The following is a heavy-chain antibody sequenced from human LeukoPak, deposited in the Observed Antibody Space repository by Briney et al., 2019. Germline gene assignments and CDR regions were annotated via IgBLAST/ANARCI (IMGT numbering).Heavy chain of an antibody. CDR3: ARSHLLSGPDNWFDL. J-gene: IGHJ5*02. V-gene: IGHV4-59*01. CDR1: GGSISNYY. Sequence: PSETLSLTCSVSGGSISNYYWNWVRQSPGKGLEWIGYIYHSGFTKNNPSLKSRVTISLDMSENQFSLELKSVTAADTAVYYCARSHLLSGPDNWFDLWGQGTLVTVSS. D-gene: IGHD3-9*01. CDR2: IYHSGFT.